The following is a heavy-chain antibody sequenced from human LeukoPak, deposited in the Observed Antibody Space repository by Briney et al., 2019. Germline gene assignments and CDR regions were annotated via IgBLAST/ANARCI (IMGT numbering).Heavy chain of an antibody. J-gene: IGHJ2*01. V-gene: IGHV1-69*02. CDR3: ARGSYGDYEQAYFDL. CDR2: IIPILGIA. Sequence: GASVKVSCKASGGTFSSYTISWVRQAPGQGLEWMGRIIPILGIANYAQKFQGRVTITADKSTSTAYMELSSLRSEDTAVYYCARGSYGDYEQAYFDLWGRGTLVTVSS. D-gene: IGHD4-17*01. CDR1: GGTFSSYT.